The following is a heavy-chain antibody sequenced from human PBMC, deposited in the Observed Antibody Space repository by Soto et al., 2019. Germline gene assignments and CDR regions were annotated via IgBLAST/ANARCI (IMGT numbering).Heavy chain of an antibody. D-gene: IGHD3-16*01. Sequence: QVQLVESGGGVVQPGRSLRLSCAASGFTFSTYDMHWVRQAPGKGLEWVAVIWYDGSSKSYADSVKGRFTISRDNSKNTVYLRMNSLRAEDTAVYYCARDQITFGGYGMDVWGQGSTVTVSS. J-gene: IGHJ6*02. CDR2: IWYDGSSK. CDR3: ARDQITFGGYGMDV. V-gene: IGHV3-33*01. CDR1: GFTFSTYD.